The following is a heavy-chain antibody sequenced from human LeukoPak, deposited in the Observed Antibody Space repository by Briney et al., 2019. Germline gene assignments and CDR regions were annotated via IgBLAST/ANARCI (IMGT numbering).Heavy chain of an antibody. CDR2: IYSSGGT. V-gene: IGHV3-53*01. CDR1: GFTFSSYA. D-gene: IGHD6-19*01. CDR3: ARDSNGPAL. J-gene: IGHJ4*02. Sequence: PGRSLRLSCAASGFTFSSYAMHWVRQAPGKGLEWVSVIYSSGGTFYPDSVKGRFTISRDSSKNTLYLQMNSLRADDTAVYYCARDSNGPALWGQGTLVIVSS.